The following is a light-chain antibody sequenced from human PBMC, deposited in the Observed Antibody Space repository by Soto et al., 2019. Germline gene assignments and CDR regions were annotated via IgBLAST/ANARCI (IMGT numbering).Light chain of an antibody. CDR1: QAISSY. CDR2: AAS. Sequence: DIPMTQSPSSLSASIGDTVTISCRASQAISSYVAWYQQKPGKAPKLLMSAASRLQSGVPSRFSGSGSGTDFSLTISSLQHVDFATYYCHQTYSFALTFGGGTRVEIK. J-gene: IGKJ4*01. V-gene: IGKV1-12*01. CDR3: HQTYSFALT.